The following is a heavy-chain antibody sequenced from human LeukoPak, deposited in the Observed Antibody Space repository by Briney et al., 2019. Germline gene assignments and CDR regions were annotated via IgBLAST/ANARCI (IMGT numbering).Heavy chain of an antibody. Sequence: PGGSLRLSCAASGLGFNTDNMQWLRQVPGKGLEWVSYIHASSGTTHYADSVKGRFTISRDNAKNSLYLQMNSLRAEDTAVYYCARVLANYDILTGPNWFDPWGQGTLVTVSS. D-gene: IGHD3-9*01. V-gene: IGHV3-48*04. CDR2: IHASSGTT. J-gene: IGHJ5*02. CDR3: ARVLANYDILTGPNWFDP. CDR1: GLGFNTDN.